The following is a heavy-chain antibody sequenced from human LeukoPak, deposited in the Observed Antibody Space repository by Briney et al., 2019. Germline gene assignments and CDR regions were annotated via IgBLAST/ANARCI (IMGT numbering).Heavy chain of an antibody. CDR1: GGSISSGSYS. J-gene: IGHJ3*02. Sequence: PSETLSLTCTVSGGSISSGSYSWSWIRQPAGKGMEWIGRIYTSGSTNYNPSLKNRVIISVEPSKNQFSLKLSPVTAADTPVYFCARVGYDDAFDIWGQGTMVTVSS. CDR3: ARVGYDDAFDI. V-gene: IGHV4-61*02. D-gene: IGHD1-26*01. CDR2: IYTSGST.